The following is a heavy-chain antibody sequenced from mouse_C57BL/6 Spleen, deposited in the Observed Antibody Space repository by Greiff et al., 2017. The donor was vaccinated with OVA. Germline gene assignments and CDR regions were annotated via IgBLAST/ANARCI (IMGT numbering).Heavy chain of an antibody. CDR3: ARENSYYSNYYFDY. J-gene: IGHJ2*01. V-gene: IGHV1-76*01. CDR1: GYTFTDYY. Sequence: QVQLQQSGAELVRPGASVKLSCKASGYTFTDYYINWVKQRPGQGLEWIARIYPGSGNTYYNEKFKGKATLTAEKSSSTAYMQLSSLTSEDSAVYFCARENSYYSNYYFDYWGQGTTLTVSS. D-gene: IGHD2-5*01. CDR2: IYPGSGNT.